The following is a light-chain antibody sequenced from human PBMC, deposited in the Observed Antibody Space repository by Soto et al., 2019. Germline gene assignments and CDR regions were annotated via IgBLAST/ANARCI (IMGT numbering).Light chain of an antibody. Sequence: QSALTQPRSVSGSPGQSVTISCTGTSSDVGGYNYVSWYQQHPGKAPKLMIYDVSKRPSGVPDRFSGSKSGNTTSLTISGLQAEDEADYYCCSYAGSHTPLDAFGTGTKFTVL. V-gene: IGLV2-11*01. CDR2: DVS. J-gene: IGLJ1*01. CDR3: CSYAGSHTPLDA. CDR1: SSDVGGYNY.